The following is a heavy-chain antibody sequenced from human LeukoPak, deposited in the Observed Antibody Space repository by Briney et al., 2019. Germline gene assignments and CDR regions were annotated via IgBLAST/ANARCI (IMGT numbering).Heavy chain of an antibody. CDR2: INSDGSST. CDR1: GFSVSTNY. V-gene: IGHV3-74*01. D-gene: IGHD3-3*01. J-gene: IGHJ4*02. Sequence: PGGSLRLSCAASGFSVSTNYMSWVRQAPGKGLVWVSRINSDGSSTSYADSVKGRFTISRDNAKNTLYLQMNSLRAEDTAVYYCARGGDFWSDYSLYYFDYWGQGTLVTVSS. CDR3: ARGGDFWSDYSLYYFDY.